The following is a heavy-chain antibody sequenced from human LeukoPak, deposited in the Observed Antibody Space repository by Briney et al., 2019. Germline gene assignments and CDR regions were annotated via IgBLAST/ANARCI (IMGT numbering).Heavy chain of an antibody. CDR3: ARDPDRRGAFFDY. CDR2: INTKNGDT. D-gene: IGHD3-10*01. J-gene: IGHJ4*02. Sequence: GASVKVSCKTSGYIFIGYFIHWVRQAPGQGLEWMGWINTKNGDTNYAQKFQGGVTMTRDISIRTVYMEVSRLRYDDTAVYYCARDPDRRGAFFDYWGQGTLVTVSS. V-gene: IGHV1-2*02. CDR1: GYIFIGYF.